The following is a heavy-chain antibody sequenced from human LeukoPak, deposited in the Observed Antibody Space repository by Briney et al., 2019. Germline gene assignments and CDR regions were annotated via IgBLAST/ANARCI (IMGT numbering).Heavy chain of an antibody. CDR2: ISAYNGNT. Sequence: ASVKVSCKASGYTFTSYGISWVRQAPGQGLEWMGWISAYNGNTNYAQKLQGRVTMTTDTSTSTAYMELRSLRSDDTAAYYCARFYGSGSYPLYYYYGMDVWGQGTTVTVSS. J-gene: IGHJ6*02. D-gene: IGHD3-10*01. CDR1: GYTFTSYG. CDR3: ARFYGSGSYPLYYYYGMDV. V-gene: IGHV1-18*01.